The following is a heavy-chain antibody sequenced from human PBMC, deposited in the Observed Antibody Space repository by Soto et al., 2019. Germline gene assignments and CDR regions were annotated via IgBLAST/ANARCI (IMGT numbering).Heavy chain of an antibody. J-gene: IGHJ6*02. CDR3: ARRSSVAGRNYYYYGMDV. Sequence: GESLKISCKGSGYSFTSYWIGWVRQMPGKGLEWMGIIYPGDSDTRYSPSFQGQVTISADKSISTAYLQWSSLKASDTAMYYCARRSSVAGRNYYYYGMDVWGQGTTVTVSS. D-gene: IGHD6-19*01. CDR2: IYPGDSDT. V-gene: IGHV5-51*01. CDR1: GYSFTSYW.